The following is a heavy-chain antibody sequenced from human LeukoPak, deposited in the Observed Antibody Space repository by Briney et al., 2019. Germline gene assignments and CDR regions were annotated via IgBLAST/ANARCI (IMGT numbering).Heavy chain of an antibody. J-gene: IGHJ4*02. Sequence: GGSLRLSCAASGFTFSSYAMSWVRQAPGKGLEWVAVISYDGSNKYYADSVKGRFTISRDNSKNTLYLQMNSLRAEDTAVYYCAKVRGQYSSSWYLGYFDYWGQGTLVTVSS. V-gene: IGHV3-30-3*01. CDR3: AKVRGQYSSSWYLGYFDY. CDR1: GFTFSSYA. CDR2: ISYDGSNK. D-gene: IGHD6-13*01.